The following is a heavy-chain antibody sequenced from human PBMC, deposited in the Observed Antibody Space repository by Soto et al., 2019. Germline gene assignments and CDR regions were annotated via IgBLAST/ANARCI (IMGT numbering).Heavy chain of an antibody. J-gene: IGHJ4*02. CDR2: IDSAGRTT. Sequence: GGSLRLSCASSGFTFSSDWMHLFRQAPGKGLVWVSRIDSAGRTTTYADSVKGRFTISRDNAKNTLYLQMNGLRAEDTALYYCARWFTGGNFDYFDFWGQGTQVTVSS. CDR1: GFTFSSDW. V-gene: IGHV3-74*01. CDR3: ARWFTGGNFDYFDF. D-gene: IGHD2-21*02.